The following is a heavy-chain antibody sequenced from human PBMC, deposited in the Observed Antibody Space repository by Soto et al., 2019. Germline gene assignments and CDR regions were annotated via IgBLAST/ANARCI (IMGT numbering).Heavy chain of an antibody. D-gene: IGHD4-17*01. V-gene: IGHV3-30-3*01. J-gene: IGHJ4*02. CDR3: ASLHDYGDYLHDY. CDR1: GFTFSSYA. Sequence: GGSLRLSCAASGFTFSSYAMHWVRQAPGKGLEWVAVISYDGSNKYYADSVKGRFTISRDNSKNTLYLQMNSLRAEDTAVYYCASLHDYGDYLHDYWGQGTLVTVS. CDR2: ISYDGSNK.